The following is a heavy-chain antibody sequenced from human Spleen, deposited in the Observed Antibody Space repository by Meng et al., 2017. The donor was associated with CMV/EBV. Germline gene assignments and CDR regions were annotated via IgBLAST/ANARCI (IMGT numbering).Heavy chain of an antibody. Sequence: SLKISCAASGFRFGDYAMHWVRQPPGKGLEWVASISWNSGYMAYGDSVKGRFTISRDISKNTLYLQMNSLRTEDTAVYYCARDPSLRYFDWFYDYWGQGTLVTVSS. V-gene: IGHV3-9*01. D-gene: IGHD3-9*01. CDR2: ISWNSGYM. CDR1: GFRFGDYA. CDR3: ARDPSLRYFDWFYDY. J-gene: IGHJ4*02.